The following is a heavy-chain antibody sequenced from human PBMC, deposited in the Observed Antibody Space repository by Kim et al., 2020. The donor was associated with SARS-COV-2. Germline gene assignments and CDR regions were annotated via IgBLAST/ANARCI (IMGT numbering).Heavy chain of an antibody. J-gene: IGHJ4*02. V-gene: IGHV4-59*01. Sequence: SETLSLTCTVSGGSISSYYWSWIRQPPGKGLEWIGYIYYSGSTNYNPSLKSRVTISVDTSKNQFSLKLSSVTAADTAVYYCARGRNGYWYYFDYWGQGTLVTVSS. CDR3: ARGRNGYWYYFDY. CDR1: GGSISSYY. CDR2: IYYSGST. D-gene: IGHD3-3*01.